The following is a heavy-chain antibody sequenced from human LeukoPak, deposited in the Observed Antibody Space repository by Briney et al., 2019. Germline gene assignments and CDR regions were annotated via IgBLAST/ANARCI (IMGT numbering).Heavy chain of an antibody. V-gene: IGHV6-1*01. D-gene: IGHD6-19*01. CDR3: VRHLNRVKEWLGRFLPSNRQGKLDY. CDR2: TYYRSKWYN. CDR1: GDSVSSNSAA. Sequence: SQTLSLTCAISGDSVSSNSAAWNWIRQSPSRGLEWLGRTYYRSKWYNDYAVSVKSRITINPDTSKNQFSLQLNSVTPEDTAVYYCVRHLNRVKEWLGRFLPSNRQGKLDYWGQGTLVTVSS. J-gene: IGHJ4*02.